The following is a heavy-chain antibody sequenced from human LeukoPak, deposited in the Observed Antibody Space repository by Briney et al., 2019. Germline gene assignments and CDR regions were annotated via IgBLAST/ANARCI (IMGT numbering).Heavy chain of an antibody. J-gene: IGHJ6*02. Sequence: ETLSLTCAVYGGSFSGYYWSWIRQAPGKGLEWVSSISSSSSYIYYADSVKGRFTTSRDNAKNSLYLQMNSLRAEDTAVYYCARELSEYSYGSYYYYGMDVWGQGTTVTVSS. CDR1: GGSFSGYY. D-gene: IGHD5-18*01. CDR3: ARELSEYSYGSYYYYGMDV. V-gene: IGHV3-21*01. CDR2: ISSSSSYI.